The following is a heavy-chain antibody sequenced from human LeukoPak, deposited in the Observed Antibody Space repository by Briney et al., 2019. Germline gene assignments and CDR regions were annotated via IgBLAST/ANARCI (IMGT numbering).Heavy chain of an antibody. Sequence: PSETVSLTCTVSGASFSSYYWNWIRQPPGKRLEWIGYIHHSGSSDYNPSLKSRVTMSIDTSKNQFSLKVTSVSAADTAVYFCARGGGCTSTSCDLDYWGQGILVTASS. J-gene: IGHJ4*02. CDR3: ARGGGCTSTSCDLDY. V-gene: IGHV4-59*01. CDR2: IHHSGSS. CDR1: GASFSSYY. D-gene: IGHD2-2*01.